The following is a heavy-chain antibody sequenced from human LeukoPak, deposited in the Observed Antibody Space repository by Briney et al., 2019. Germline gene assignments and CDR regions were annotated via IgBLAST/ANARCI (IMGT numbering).Heavy chain of an antibody. CDR2: INPSGGST. V-gene: IGHV1-46*01. CDR1: GYTFTSYY. Sequence: ASVKVSCKASGYTFTSYYMHWVRQAPGQGLEWMGIINPSGGSTSYAQKFQGRVTMTRDTSTSTVYMELSSPRSEDTAVYYCARDGGYCSSTSCYTAYYFDYWGQGTLVTVSS. J-gene: IGHJ4*02. CDR3: ARDGGYCSSTSCYTAYYFDY. D-gene: IGHD2-2*02.